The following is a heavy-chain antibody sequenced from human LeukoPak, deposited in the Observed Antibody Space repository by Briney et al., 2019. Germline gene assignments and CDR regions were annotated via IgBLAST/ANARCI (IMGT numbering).Heavy chain of an antibody. CDR2: IYSGGST. V-gene: IGHV3-53*04. CDR3: ARDQSDDSSGYAGMDV. D-gene: IGHD3-22*01. J-gene: IGHJ6*02. Sequence: QAGGSLRLSCVASGFTFRSYGMSWVRQAPGKGLEWVSVIYSGGSTYYADSVKGRFTISRHNSKNTLYLQMNSLRAEDTAVYYCARDQSDDSSGYAGMDVWGQGTTVTVSS. CDR1: GFTFRSYG.